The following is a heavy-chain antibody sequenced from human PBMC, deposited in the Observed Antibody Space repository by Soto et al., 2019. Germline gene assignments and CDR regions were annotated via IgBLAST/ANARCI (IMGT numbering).Heavy chain of an antibody. CDR2: IYYTGST. J-gene: IGHJ4*02. Sequence: PSETLSLTCSVSGGSMSPYYWSWIRQAPGKGLEWIGYIYYTGSTNYNPSLESRVTISVDTSKNQFSLKLSSLTAADTAVYYCARSFHDSSGYYPLWGQGTLVTVSS. V-gene: IGHV4-59*01. D-gene: IGHD3-22*01. CDR1: GGSMSPYY. CDR3: ARSFHDSSGYYPL.